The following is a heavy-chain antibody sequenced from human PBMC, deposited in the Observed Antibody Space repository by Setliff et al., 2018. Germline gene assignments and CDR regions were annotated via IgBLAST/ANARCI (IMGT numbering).Heavy chain of an antibody. J-gene: IGHJ4*02. CDR1: GGPFSDYY. CDR3: RFWSYVYKNDY. Sequence: SETLSLTCTFYGGPFSDYYWGWVRQTPGKGLEWIAEINPSGTTNYIPSLKSRLTISIDTSKRQFSLKLISVTAADTAVYYCRFWSYVYKNDYWAQGTLVTVSS. V-gene: IGHV4-34*01. D-gene: IGHD3-16*01. CDR2: INPSGTT.